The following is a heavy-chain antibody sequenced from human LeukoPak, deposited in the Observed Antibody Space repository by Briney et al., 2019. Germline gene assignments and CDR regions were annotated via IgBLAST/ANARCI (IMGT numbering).Heavy chain of an antibody. V-gene: IGHV3-74*01. CDR2: FNSDGGST. D-gene: IGHD4-17*01. CDR3: ARGRYYFDY. J-gene: IGHJ4*02. CDR1: GFTFSTYW. Sequence: GGSLRLSCAASGFTFSTYWMHWVRQAPGKGLVWVSHFNSDGGSTSYADSVKGRFTISRDNAKNTLYLQMNSLRVEDTAVYYCARGRYYFDYWGQGTLVTVSS.